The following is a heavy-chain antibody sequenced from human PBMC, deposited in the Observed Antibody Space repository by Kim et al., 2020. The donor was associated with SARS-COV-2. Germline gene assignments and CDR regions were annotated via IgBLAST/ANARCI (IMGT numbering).Heavy chain of an antibody. CDR3: ARGLASYGPYYMDV. Sequence: SETLSLTCTVSGGSISSGGYYWSWIRQHPGKGLEWIGYIYYSGSTYYNPSLKSRVTISVDTSKNQFSLKLSSVTAADTAVYYCARGLASYGPYYMDVWGKGTTVTVSS. CDR2: IYYSGST. V-gene: IGHV4-31*03. D-gene: IGHD5-18*01. J-gene: IGHJ6*03. CDR1: GGSISSGGYY.